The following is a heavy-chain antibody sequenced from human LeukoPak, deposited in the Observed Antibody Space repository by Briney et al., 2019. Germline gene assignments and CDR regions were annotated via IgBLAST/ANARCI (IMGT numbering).Heavy chain of an antibody. CDR2: INPSGSST. CDR3: ARAARIMGFGEVSYYMDV. CDR1: GYSFTSHY. Sequence: GASVKVSCKASGYSFTSHYMHWVRQAPGQGLEWMGLINPSGSSTLYAQKFQGRVTMTRDMSTTTDYMELSSLRSEDTAVYYCARAARIMGFGEVSYYMDVWGKGTTVTISS. V-gene: IGHV1-46*01. D-gene: IGHD3-10*01. J-gene: IGHJ6*03.